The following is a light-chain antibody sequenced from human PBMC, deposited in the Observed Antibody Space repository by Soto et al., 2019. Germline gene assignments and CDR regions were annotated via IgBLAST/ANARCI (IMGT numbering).Light chain of an antibody. V-gene: IGLV2-14*03. Sequence: QSALTQPASVSGSPGQSITISCTGTSIDVGHPYNYVSWYQQYPGKAPKLLILGVSNRPSGISGRFSGSKSGNTASLTISGLQPEDEADSYCMSYIASTTTHWVLGGGTKLTVL. J-gene: IGLJ3*02. CDR1: SIDVGHPYNY. CDR2: GVS. CDR3: MSYIASTTTHWV.